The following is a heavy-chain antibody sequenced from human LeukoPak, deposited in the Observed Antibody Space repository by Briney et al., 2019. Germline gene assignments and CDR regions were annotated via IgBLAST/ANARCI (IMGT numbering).Heavy chain of an antibody. CDR3: ATKLGYCSSTSCPP. J-gene: IGHJ5*02. D-gene: IGHD2-2*01. Sequence: ASVNVSCKVSGYTLTELSMHWVRQAPGKGLEWMGGFDPEDGETIYAHKFQGRVTMTEDTSTDTAYMELRSLRSEDTAVYYCATKLGYCSSTSCPPWGQGTLVTVSS. CDR2: FDPEDGET. CDR1: GYTLTELS. V-gene: IGHV1-24*01.